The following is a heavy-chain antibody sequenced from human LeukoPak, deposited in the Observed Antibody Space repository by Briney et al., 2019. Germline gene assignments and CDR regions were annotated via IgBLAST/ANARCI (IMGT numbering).Heavy chain of an antibody. CDR1: GFTFSNYG. V-gene: IGHV3-33*06. CDR2: IWYDGNNK. D-gene: IGHD2-15*01. CDR3: AKEGYSSGGSVEY. J-gene: IGHJ4*02. Sequence: PGGSLRLSCAASGFTFSNYGMHWVRQAPGKGLEWVAVIWYDGNNKYYADSVKGRFTISRDNSKNTLYLQMNSLRAEDTAVYYCAKEGYSSGGSVEYWGQGTLVTVSS.